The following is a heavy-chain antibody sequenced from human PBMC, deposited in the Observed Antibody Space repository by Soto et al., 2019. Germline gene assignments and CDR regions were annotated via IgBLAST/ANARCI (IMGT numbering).Heavy chain of an antibody. V-gene: IGHV1-3*01. CDR3: ARDDGYGWFDP. D-gene: IGHD3-16*01. CDR1: GYPFTGHA. CDR2: INGGNGNT. J-gene: IGHJ5*02. Sequence: QVQLVQSGSEVKKPGASVKLSCKASGYPFTGHALHWVRQAPGQSPEWVGSINGGNGNTKYSQKLQGRVTITRDTSANTAYMELTRVRSEDTAIYYCARDDGYGWFDPWGQGSLVTVSS.